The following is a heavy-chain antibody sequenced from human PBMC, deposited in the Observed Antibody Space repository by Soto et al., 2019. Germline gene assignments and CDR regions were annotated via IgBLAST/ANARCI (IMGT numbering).Heavy chain of an antibody. V-gene: IGHV1-46*01. D-gene: IGHD2-15*01. J-gene: IGHJ6*02. CDR2: INPSGVST. Sequence: QVQLVQSGAEVKKPGASVKVSCKASGYTFTSYYMHWVRQAPGQGLEWLGIINPSGVSTSYAQKFQGRVTMTRDTSTSTVYMELSSLRSEDTAVYYCARDFSRPYWMNYYYYGMDVWGQGTTVTVSS. CDR1: GYTFTSYY. CDR3: ARDFSRPYWMNYYYYGMDV.